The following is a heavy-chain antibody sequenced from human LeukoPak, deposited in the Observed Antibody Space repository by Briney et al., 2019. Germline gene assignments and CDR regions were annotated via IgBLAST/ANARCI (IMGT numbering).Heavy chain of an antibody. V-gene: IGHV3-23*01. CDR2: ISGSGGST. D-gene: IGHD2-15*01. Sequence: GGSLRLSCAASGFTFSSYAMSRVRQAPGKGLEWVSAISGSGGSTYYADSVKGRFTISRDNSKNTLYLQMNSLRAEDTAVYYCAKDRAVVVVAASWFDPWGQGTLVTVSS. CDR3: AKDRAVVVVAASWFDP. J-gene: IGHJ5*02. CDR1: GFTFSSYA.